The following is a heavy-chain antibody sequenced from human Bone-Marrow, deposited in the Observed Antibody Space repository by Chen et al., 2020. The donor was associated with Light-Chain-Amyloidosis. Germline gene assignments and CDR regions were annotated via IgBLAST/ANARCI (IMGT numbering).Heavy chain of an antibody. D-gene: IGHD5-18*01. Sequence: EVQLEQSGPEGKKPGESLKISWKGSGYTFPNYWIGWVRQMPGKGLEGMGVLYPDDSHATYSPSFSGQVPISTDESIAVAYLPWWPLKASDTAMSYCARRRDGYNFDFWCHGTLVTVSS. V-gene: IGHV5-51*01. J-gene: IGHJ4*01. CDR1: GYTFPNYW. CDR3: ARRRDGYNFDF. CDR2: LYPDDSHA.